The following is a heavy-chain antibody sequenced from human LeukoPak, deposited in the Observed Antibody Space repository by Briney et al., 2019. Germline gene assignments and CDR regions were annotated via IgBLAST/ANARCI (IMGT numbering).Heavy chain of an antibody. CDR3: ARDGFRITMIVVVARDAFDI. J-gene: IGHJ3*02. D-gene: IGHD3-22*01. Sequence: SETLSLTCTVSGGSISSSSYYWGWIRQPPGKGLEWIGSIYYSGSTYYNPSLKSRVTISVDTSKNQFSLKLSSVTAADTAVYYCARDGFRITMIVVVARDAFDIWGQGTMVTVSS. V-gene: IGHV4-39*02. CDR1: GGSISSSSYY. CDR2: IYYSGST.